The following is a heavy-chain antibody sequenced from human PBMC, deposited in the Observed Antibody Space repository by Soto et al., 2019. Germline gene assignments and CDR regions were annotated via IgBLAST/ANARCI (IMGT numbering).Heavy chain of an antibody. J-gene: IGHJ5*02. D-gene: IGHD1-26*01. CDR1: GYTFTNYG. CDR3: ARGTYSGSYFGWFDP. Sequence: ASVKVSCKASGYTFTNYGISRVRKAPGQGLEWMGWISAYNGNTNYAQKLQGRVTMTTDTSTSTAYMELRSLRSDDTAVYYCARGTYSGSYFGWFDPWGQGTLVTVSS. V-gene: IGHV1-18*01. CDR2: ISAYNGNT.